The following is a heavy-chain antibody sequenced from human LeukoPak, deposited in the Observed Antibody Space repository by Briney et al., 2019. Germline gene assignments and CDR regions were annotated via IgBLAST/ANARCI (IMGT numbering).Heavy chain of an antibody. D-gene: IGHD3-10*01. J-gene: IGHJ6*02. Sequence: GGSLRLSCAASGFTFSDYYMSWIRQAPGKGLEWVSYISSSGSTIYYADSVKGRFTISRDNAKNSLYLQMNSLRAEDTAVYYCAGDELDYYYGMDVWGQGTTVTVSS. CDR2: ISSSGSTI. V-gene: IGHV3-11*04. CDR1: GFTFSDYY. CDR3: AGDELDYYYGMDV.